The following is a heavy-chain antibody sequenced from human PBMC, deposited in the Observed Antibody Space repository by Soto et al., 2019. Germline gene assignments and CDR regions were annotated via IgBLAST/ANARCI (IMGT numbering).Heavy chain of an antibody. CDR2: IYHSGYT. Sequence: QMRLQESGSGLVKPSQTLSLTCAVSGGSISSGGYAWNWIRQPPGKGLEWIGYIYHSGYTSYNPSLKKRVTISVDESQNQSSLTLSFGTAADTAVYYCARDSLTGNYFDPWGQGTLVTVSS. V-gene: IGHV4-30-2*01. D-gene: IGHD1-7*01. CDR3: ARDSLTGNYFDP. J-gene: IGHJ5*02. CDR1: GGSISSGGYA.